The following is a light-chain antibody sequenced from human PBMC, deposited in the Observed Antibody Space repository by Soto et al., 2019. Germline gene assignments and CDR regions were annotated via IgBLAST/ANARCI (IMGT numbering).Light chain of an antibody. CDR2: EVS. Sequence: QSALTQPPSASGSPGQSVAISCTGTSSDVGAYKYVSWYQQHPGKAPKVMIYEVSNRPSGVSNRFSGSKSGNTASLTISGLQAEDEADYFCSSYSSSSTLFVFGTGTKATVL. CDR1: SSDVGAYKY. V-gene: IGLV2-14*01. CDR3: SSYSSSSTLFV. J-gene: IGLJ1*01.